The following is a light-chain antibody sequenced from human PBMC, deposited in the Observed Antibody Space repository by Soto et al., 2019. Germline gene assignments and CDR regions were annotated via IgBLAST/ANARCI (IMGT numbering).Light chain of an antibody. CDR2: AAS. Sequence: DIQMTQPPSSLSASVGDRVTITCRASQGISSYLNWYQQKPGKAPKLLIYAASSLQSGVTSRFSGSRSGTDFTLTISSLQPEDFATYYCQQSYSTPGTFGQGTKVDIK. J-gene: IGKJ1*01. V-gene: IGKV1-39*01. CDR1: QGISSY. CDR3: QQSYSTPGT.